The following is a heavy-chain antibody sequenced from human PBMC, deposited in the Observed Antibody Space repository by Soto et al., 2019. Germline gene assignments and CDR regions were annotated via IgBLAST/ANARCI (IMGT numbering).Heavy chain of an antibody. V-gene: IGHV4-4*07. D-gene: IGHD3-16*02. CDR3: ACVRTKSCWPEGFDV. CDR1: FYSIRTYY. CDR2: IDTSGNT. J-gene: IGHJ3*01. Sequence: SAPLRLTSTVSFYSIRTYYWSWIRQPAGTGLEWIGRIDTSGNTNYNPSLKSRVTMSVDTSKKQFSLKLTSVTAADTAVYYCACVRTKSCWPEGFDVWGQGARVTVS.